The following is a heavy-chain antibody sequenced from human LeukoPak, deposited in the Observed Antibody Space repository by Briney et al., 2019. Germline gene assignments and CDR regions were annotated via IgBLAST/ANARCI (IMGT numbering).Heavy chain of an antibody. CDR2: ISSSSRTI. V-gene: IGHV3-48*02. CDR1: GFTFSSYN. J-gene: IGHJ3*02. D-gene: IGHD4-17*01. CDR3: ARADYGDYTGLGGFDAFDI. Sequence: GGSLRLSCAASGFTFSSYNMNWVRQAPGKGLEWVSYISSSSRTIYYADSVKGRFTIPRDNAKNSLYLQMNSLKDEDTAVYYCARADYGDYTGLGGFDAFDIWGQGTLVTVSS.